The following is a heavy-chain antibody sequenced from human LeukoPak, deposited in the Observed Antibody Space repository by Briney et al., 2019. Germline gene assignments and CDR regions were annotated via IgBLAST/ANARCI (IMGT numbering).Heavy chain of an antibody. CDR3: AKELVRMVRGAMAYYYYGMDV. J-gene: IGHJ6*02. CDR1: GFTSTNYA. D-gene: IGHD3-10*01. V-gene: IGHV3-23*01. Sequence: PGGSLRLSCAASGFTSTNYAMNWVRQAPGKGLEWVSVLIGSSGSTDYADSVKGRFTISRDNSKNTLYLQMNSLRAEDTAVYYYAKELVRMVRGAMAYYYYGMDVWGQGTTVTVSS. CDR2: LIGSSGST.